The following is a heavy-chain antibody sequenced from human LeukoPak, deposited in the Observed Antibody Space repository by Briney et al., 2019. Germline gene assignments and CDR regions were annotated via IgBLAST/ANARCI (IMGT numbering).Heavy chain of an antibody. CDR1: GGPISGYY. CDR2: IYNSGST. CDR3: ARRRPDTSMVDY. V-gene: IGHV4-59*08. D-gene: IGHD5-18*01. J-gene: IGHJ4*02. Sequence: SETLSLTCTASGGPISGYYWIWIRQPPGKGLEWIGNIYNSGSTYYNPSLKSRVTISIDTSKNQFSLKLSSVTAADTAVYYCARRRPDTSMVDYWGQGTLVLVSS.